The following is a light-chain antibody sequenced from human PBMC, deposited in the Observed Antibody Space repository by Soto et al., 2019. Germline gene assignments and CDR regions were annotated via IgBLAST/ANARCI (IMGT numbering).Light chain of an antibody. J-gene: IGKJ5*01. CDR3: QQYNNWPIT. V-gene: IGKV3-15*01. Sequence: EIVLTQSPGTLSLSPGEIATLSCRASQSVSSNLAWYQQKPGQAPRLLIYGASTKATGIPARFSGSGSGTVFTLTINSLQSEDFAIYYCQQYNNWPITFGQGTRLEIK. CDR1: QSVSSN. CDR2: GAS.